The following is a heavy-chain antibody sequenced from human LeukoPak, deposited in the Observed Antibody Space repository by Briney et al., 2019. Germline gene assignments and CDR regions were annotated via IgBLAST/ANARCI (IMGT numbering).Heavy chain of an antibody. Sequence: GASVKVSCKASGFTFTTTAMHWVRQAPGQGLEWMGLINPTGDKTWYAQKFQGRVTMTRDMSTSTVYMELSSLRSEDTAVYYCARDTQILFLSLDYWGQGTLVTVSS. CDR2: INPTGDKT. D-gene: IGHD3-3*01. J-gene: IGHJ4*02. V-gene: IGHV1-46*01. CDR1: GFTFTTTA. CDR3: ARDTQILFLSLDY.